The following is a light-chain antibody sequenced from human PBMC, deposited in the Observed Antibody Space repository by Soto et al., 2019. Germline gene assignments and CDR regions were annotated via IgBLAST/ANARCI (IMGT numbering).Light chain of an antibody. CDR1: QDISSG. CDR3: QQANSFPWT. J-gene: IGKJ1*01. CDR2: GAS. Sequence: DIQMTQSPSSVSASLGDRVIISCRAGQDISSGLACYQHRPGKAPKLLIYGASSRATGIPDRFSGSGSGTDFTLTISRLEPEDFATYYCQQANSFPWTFGQGTKVDI. V-gene: IGKV1-12*01.